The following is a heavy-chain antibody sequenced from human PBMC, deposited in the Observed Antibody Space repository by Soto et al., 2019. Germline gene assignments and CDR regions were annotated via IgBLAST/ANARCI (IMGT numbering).Heavy chain of an antibody. CDR1: GFSFSYFA. J-gene: IGHJ5*02. CDR3: AKCAVLITTSGEWCNWFAP. D-gene: IGHD3-16*01. V-gene: IGHV3-23*01. Sequence: EVQLLESGGTLVQPGESLRLSCEVSGFSFSYFAMNWVRQAPGEGLEWVSSIRGTATSYADSVKGRFTISRDNSKNTVYLQMNTLRGEDTAVYYCAKCAVLITTSGEWCNWFAPWGQGTLVIVSS. CDR2: IRGTAT.